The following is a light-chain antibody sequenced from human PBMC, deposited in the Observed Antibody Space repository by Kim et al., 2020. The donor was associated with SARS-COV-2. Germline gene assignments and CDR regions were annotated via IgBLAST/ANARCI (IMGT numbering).Light chain of an antibody. CDR1: ALQKQY. CDR3: QSADSSGTWV. J-gene: IGLJ3*02. V-gene: IGLV3-25*03. CDR2: KDS. Sequence: VSPGQTARITCSGDALQKQYAYWYQQKPGQAPVLVIYKDSERPSGLPGRFSGSSSGTTVTLTISGVQAEDEADYYCQSADSSGTWVFGGGTKLTVL.